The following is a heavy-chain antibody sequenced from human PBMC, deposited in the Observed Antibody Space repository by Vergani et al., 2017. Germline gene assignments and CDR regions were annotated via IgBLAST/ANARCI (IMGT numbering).Heavy chain of an antibody. CDR3: ARPSSYNWFGEPSSWYFDL. CDR1: GYSISSGYY. V-gene: IGHV4-38-2*01. J-gene: IGHJ2*01. D-gene: IGHD3-10*01. Sequence: QVQLQESGPGLVKPSETLSLTCAVSGYSISSGYYWGLIRQPPGKGLEWIGSIYHSGSTYYNPSLKSRVTISVDTSKNQFSLKLSSVTAADTAVYYCARPSSYNWFGEPSSWYFDLWGRGTLVTVSS. CDR2: IYHSGST.